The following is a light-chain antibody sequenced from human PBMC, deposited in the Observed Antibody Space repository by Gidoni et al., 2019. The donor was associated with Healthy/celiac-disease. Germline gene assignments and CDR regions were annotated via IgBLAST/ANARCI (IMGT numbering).Light chain of an antibody. V-gene: IGKV1-5*03. CDR3: QQYNSYSFT. J-gene: IGKJ3*01. CDR2: KAS. Sequence: DIQMTQSPSTLSASVGDRVTITCRASQSSSSWLAWYQQKPGKAPKLLIYKASSFESGVPSRFSGSGSGTEFTLTISSLQPDDFATYYCQQYNSYSFTFGPGTKVDIK. CDR1: QSSSSW.